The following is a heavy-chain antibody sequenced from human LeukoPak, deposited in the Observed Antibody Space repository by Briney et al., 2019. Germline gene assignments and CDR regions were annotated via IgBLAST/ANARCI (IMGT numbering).Heavy chain of an antibody. Sequence: SVKVSCKASGGTFSSYAISWVRQAPGQGLEWMGGIIPIFGTANYAQKFQGRVTITTDEFTSTAYMELSSLRSEDTAVYYCARGFYGDYYNFDYWGQGTLVTVSS. CDR2: IIPIFGTA. CDR1: GGTFSSYA. J-gene: IGHJ4*02. V-gene: IGHV1-69*05. CDR3: ARGFYGDYYNFDY. D-gene: IGHD4-17*01.